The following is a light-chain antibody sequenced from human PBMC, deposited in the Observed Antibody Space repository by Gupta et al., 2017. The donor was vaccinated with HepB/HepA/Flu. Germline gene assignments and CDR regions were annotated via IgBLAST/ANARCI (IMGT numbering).Light chain of an antibody. Sequence: EIVLTQSPATLSLYPGERATLSCRASQSVSNYLAWYQQKPGQAPRLLIYDASDRATGIPARFSGRGSGTDFTLTISSLEPEDSAVYYCQQRSNRPPLTFGGGTKLEIK. CDR2: DAS. CDR3: QQRSNRPPLT. V-gene: IGKV3-11*01. J-gene: IGKJ4*01. CDR1: QSVSNY.